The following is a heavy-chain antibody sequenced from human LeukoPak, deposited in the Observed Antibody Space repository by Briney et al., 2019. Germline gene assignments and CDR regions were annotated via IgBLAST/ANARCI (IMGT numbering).Heavy chain of an antibody. J-gene: IGHJ1*01. V-gene: IGHV3-43D*03. D-gene: IGHD6-13*01. CDR1: GFTFNDYA. Sequence: GGSLRLSCAASGFTFNDYAMHWVRQAPGNGLEWVSLISWDSGNTYYADSVKGRFTISRDNSKNSLSLQMNSLRAEDTALYYCAKGPGAAVGKRYIQHWGQGTLVTVSS. CDR3: AKGPGAAVGKRYIQH. CDR2: ISWDSGNT.